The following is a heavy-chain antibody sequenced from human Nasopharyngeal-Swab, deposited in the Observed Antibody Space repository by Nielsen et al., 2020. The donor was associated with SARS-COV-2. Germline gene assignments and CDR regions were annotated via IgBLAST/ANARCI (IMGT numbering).Heavy chain of an antibody. Sequence: GGSLRLSCVGSGFTFNNFDMTWVRQAPGKGLEWISYISVRSSSIYYADPVKGRFTISRDDAKNSVFLQMNSLRPEDTAFYYCATDVLRSFDNWGRGTLVTVSS. CDR2: ISVRSSSI. D-gene: IGHD2-8*01. V-gene: IGHV3-48*03. CDR1: GFTFNNFD. CDR3: ATDVLRSFDN. J-gene: IGHJ4*02.